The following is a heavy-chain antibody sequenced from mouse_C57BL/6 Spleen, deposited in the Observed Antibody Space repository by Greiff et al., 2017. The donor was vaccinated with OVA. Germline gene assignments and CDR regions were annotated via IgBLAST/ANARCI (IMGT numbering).Heavy chain of an antibody. CDR3: ARSGATGSRYYFDY. CDR2: INPNNGGT. Sequence: EVKLQQSGPELVKPGASVKISCKASGYTFTDYYMNWVKQSHGKSLEWIGDINPNNGGTSYNQKFKGKATLTVDKSSSTAYMELRSLTSEDSAVYYCARSGATGSRYYFDYWGQGTTLTVSS. J-gene: IGHJ2*01. CDR1: GYTFTDYY. D-gene: IGHD1-1*01. V-gene: IGHV1-26*01.